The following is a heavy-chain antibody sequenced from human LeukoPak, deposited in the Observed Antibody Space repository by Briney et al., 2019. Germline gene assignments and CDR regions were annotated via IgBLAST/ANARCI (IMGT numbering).Heavy chain of an antibody. CDR2: IYYSGST. D-gene: IGHD3-10*01. V-gene: IGHV4-39*07. J-gene: IGHJ4*02. CDR3: ARADVLLWFGEFHFDY. Sequence: SETLSLTCTVSGGSISSSSYYWGWIRQPPGKGLEWIGSIYYSGSTYYKPSLKSRVTTSVDTSKNQFSLKLSSVTAADTAVYYCARADVLLWFGEFHFDYWGQGTLVTVSS. CDR1: GGSISSSSYY.